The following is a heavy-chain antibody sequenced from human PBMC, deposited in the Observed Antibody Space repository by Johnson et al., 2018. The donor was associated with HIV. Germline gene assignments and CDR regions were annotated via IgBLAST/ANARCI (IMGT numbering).Heavy chain of an antibody. CDR2: IYSGDSK. CDR3: ARVATHAFDI. D-gene: IGHD1-26*01. Sequence: VQLVESGGDLVQSGGSLRLSCAVSGISVSVNYMSWVRQAPGKGLEWVSLIYSGDSKYYAASVKGRFTISRDNSKNTLYLQLNSLRAEDTAVYYCARVATHAFDIWGQGTMVTVSS. J-gene: IGHJ3*02. CDR1: GISVSVNY. V-gene: IGHV3-66*02.